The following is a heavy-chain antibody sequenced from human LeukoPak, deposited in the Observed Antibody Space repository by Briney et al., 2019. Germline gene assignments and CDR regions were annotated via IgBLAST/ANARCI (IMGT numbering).Heavy chain of an antibody. CDR1: GFSVSTNY. CDR2: IYNSGTT. CDR3: ARGWEWWDY. V-gene: IGHV3-53*01. J-gene: IGHJ4*02. Sequence: GGSLRLSCAASGFSVSTNYMSWVRQAPGKGLEWVAVIYNSGTTKYADSVKGRSTIARDSSENTLYLQMNSLRAEDTAVYYCARGWEWWDYWGQGTLVTVSS. D-gene: IGHD2-15*01.